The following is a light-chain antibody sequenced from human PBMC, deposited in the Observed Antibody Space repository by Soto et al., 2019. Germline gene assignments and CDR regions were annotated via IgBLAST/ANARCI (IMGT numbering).Light chain of an antibody. J-gene: IGKJ3*01. Sequence: DIQMTQSPSSLSASVGDRVAITCRARQGISTYLAWYQQKPGKVPKLLIYAASTLQSGVPSRFSGSGSGTDFTLTISSLQPEDVATDYCQKYNSAPFTVGPGTKVDIK. CDR1: QGISTY. V-gene: IGKV1-27*01. CDR3: QKYNSAPFT. CDR2: AAS.